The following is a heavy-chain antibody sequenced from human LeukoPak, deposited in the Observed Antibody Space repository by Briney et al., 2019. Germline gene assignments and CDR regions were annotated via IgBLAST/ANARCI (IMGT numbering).Heavy chain of an antibody. CDR1: GYSFTSYW. Sequence: GESLKISCKGSGYSFTSYWIGWVRQMPGKGLEGMGIIYPGDSDTRYSPSFQGQATISADKSISTAYLQWSSLKASDTAMYYCARHSGAYYYGSGSKNWYFDLWGRGTLVTVSS. CDR3: ARHSGAYYYGSGSKNWYFDL. V-gene: IGHV5-51*01. D-gene: IGHD3-10*01. J-gene: IGHJ2*01. CDR2: IYPGDSDT.